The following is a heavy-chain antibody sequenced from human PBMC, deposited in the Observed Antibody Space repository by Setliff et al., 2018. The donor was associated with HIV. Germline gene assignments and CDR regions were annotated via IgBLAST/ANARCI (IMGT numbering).Heavy chain of an antibody. CDR1: GGAFSGYA. J-gene: IGHJ3*02. Sequence: SVKVSCKASGGAFSGYALSWVRQAPGQGLEWMGGLIPILGIAQYAQKFHGRVTISVDTSKNQFSLKLSSVTAADTAVYYCARGVVGATSGGAFDIWGQGTMVTVSS. CDR3: ARGVVGATSGGAFDI. V-gene: IGHV1-69*10. CDR2: LIPILGIA. D-gene: IGHD1-26*01.